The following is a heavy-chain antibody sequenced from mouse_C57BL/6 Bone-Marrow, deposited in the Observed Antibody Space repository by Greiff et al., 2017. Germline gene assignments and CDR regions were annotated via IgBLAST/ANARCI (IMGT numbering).Heavy chain of an antibody. J-gene: IGHJ4*01. D-gene: IGHD2-10*02. CDR1: GFNIKDDY. CDR3: TRVWLDY. V-gene: IGHV14-4*01. CDR2: IDPENGAT. Sequence: EVQLQESGAELVRPGASVKLSCTASGFNIKDDYMHWVKQRPEQGLEWIGWIDPENGATEYASKFQGKATITADTSSNTAYLQLSSLTSEDTAVYYCTRVWLDYWGQGTSVTVSS.